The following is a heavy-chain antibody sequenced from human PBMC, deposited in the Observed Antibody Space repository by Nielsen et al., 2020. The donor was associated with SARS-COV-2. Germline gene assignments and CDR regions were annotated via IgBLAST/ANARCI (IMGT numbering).Heavy chain of an antibody. Sequence: VRQAPGKGLEWVAVISYDGSNKYYADSVKGRFTISRDNSKNTLYLQMNSLRAEDTAVYYCARDSGGVVVVAALDYWGQGTLVTVSS. D-gene: IGHD2-15*01. CDR2: ISYDGSNK. J-gene: IGHJ4*02. CDR3: ARDSGGVVVVAALDY. V-gene: IGHV3-30-3*01.